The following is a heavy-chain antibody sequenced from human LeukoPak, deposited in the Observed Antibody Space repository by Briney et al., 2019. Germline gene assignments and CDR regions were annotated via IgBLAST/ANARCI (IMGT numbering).Heavy chain of an antibody. CDR1: GGSISSYY. D-gene: IGHD4-23*01. CDR3: ARVVTTHDAFDI. Sequence: SETLSLTCTVSGGSISSYYWSWIRQPPGKGLEWIGYIYYSGSTNYNPSLKSRVTISVDTSKNQFSLKLSSVTAADAAVYYCARVVTTHDAFDIWGQGTMVTVSS. CDR2: IYYSGST. J-gene: IGHJ3*02. V-gene: IGHV4-59*01.